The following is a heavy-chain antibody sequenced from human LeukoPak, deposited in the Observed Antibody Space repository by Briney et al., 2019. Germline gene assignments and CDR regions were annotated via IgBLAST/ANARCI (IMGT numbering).Heavy chain of an antibody. CDR3: AKDSQHYDFWSRYKQYDYHYMDV. D-gene: IGHD3-3*01. CDR1: GFHFRTYG. V-gene: IGHV3-23*01. CDR2: IPAGGSNT. J-gene: IGHJ6*03. Sequence: GGSLRLSCVASGFHFRTYGMSWVRQAPGKGLEWVSGIPAGGSNTYYADSVKGRFTISRDNTENTLYLQMNSLRAEDTAVYYCAKDSQHYDFWSRYKQYDYHYMDVWGQGTTVTVSS.